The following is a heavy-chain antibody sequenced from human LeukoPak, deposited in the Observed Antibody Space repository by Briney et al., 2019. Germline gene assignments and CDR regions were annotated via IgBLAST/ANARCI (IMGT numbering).Heavy chain of an antibody. CDR2: ISAYTGDT. J-gene: IGHJ4*02. D-gene: IGHD3-10*01. CDR1: GYTFTNYG. V-gene: IGHV1-18*01. Sequence: ASVKVSCKASGYTFTNYGISWVRQAPAQGLEGMGWISAYTGDTIYSKKFQGRVTMTTDTSTSTAYMELRSLRSDDTAVYYCAREWFGEFTRASFDYWGQGTLVTVSS. CDR3: AREWFGEFTRASFDY.